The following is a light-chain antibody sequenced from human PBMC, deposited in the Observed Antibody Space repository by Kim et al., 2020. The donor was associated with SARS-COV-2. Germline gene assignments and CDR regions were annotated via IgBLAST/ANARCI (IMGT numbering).Light chain of an antibody. CDR3: QQSYSTPLT. CDR1: QSISSY. Sequence: ASVGDRVTITCRSSQSISSYLNWYQQKPGKAPKLLIYAASSLQSGVPSRFSGSGSGTDFTLTISSLQPEDFATYYCQQSYSTPLTFGGGTKVDIK. J-gene: IGKJ4*01. V-gene: IGKV1-39*01. CDR2: AAS.